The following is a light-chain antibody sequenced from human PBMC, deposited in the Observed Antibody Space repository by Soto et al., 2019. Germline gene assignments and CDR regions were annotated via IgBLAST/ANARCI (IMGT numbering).Light chain of an antibody. J-gene: IGKJ1*01. CDR2: GAS. CDR3: QHYKNWPPWT. CDR1: QSVSSN. V-gene: IGKV3D-15*01. Sequence: IVLTQSPATLSVSPGERATLSCRASQSVSSNLAWHQQRPGQAPRLLIYGASTRATGVPARFSGGGSGTEFTLTITSLQSEDFGVYYCQHYKNWPPWTFGQGTKVDIK.